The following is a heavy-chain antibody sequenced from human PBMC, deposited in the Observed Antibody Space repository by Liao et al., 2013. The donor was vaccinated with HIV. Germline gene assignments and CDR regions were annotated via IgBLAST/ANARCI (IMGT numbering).Heavy chain of an antibody. D-gene: IGHD6-13*01. Sequence: QLQLQESGPRLVKPSETLSLACSVSGSSITIATYYWGWIRQSPEKGLEWMGNTFYSGSTHYNPSLNSRATISVDTSKNQISLNMNSATAADTAVYYCARDDSRWYSAVWDSYYTDLWGKGTTVTVS. V-gene: IGHV4-39*07. CDR2: TFYSGST. CDR3: ARDDSRWYSAVWDSYYTDL. CDR1: GSSITIATYY. J-gene: IGHJ6*03.